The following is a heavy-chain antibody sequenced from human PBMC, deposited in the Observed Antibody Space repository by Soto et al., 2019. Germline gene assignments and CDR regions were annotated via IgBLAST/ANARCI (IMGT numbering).Heavy chain of an antibody. V-gene: IGHV4-39*01. Sequence: QLQLQESGPGLVKPSETLSLTCTVSGGSISSSSYYWGWIRQPPGKGLEWIGSIYSSGSTYYNPSLTSRVTISVDTSKNQFSLKLSAVTAADTAVYYCARLGIPGTTHQSYYFDYWGQGTLVTVSS. CDR1: GGSISSSSYY. CDR2: IYSSGST. D-gene: IGHD1-7*01. CDR3: ARLGIPGTTHQSYYFDY. J-gene: IGHJ4*02.